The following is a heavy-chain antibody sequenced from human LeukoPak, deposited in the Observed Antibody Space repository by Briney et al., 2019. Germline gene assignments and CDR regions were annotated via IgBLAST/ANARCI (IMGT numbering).Heavy chain of an antibody. CDR1: GFTFSSYW. V-gene: IGHV3-7*01. CDR2: IKRDGSEK. Sequence: QSGGSLRLSCAASGFTFSSYWMSWVRQAPGKGLEWVANIKRDGSEKYYVDSVKGRFTISRDNAKNSLYLQMNSLRAEDTAVYYCASAGTSYGDQFFDYWGQGTLVTVSS. CDR3: ASAGTSYGDQFFDY. D-gene: IGHD4-17*01. J-gene: IGHJ4*02.